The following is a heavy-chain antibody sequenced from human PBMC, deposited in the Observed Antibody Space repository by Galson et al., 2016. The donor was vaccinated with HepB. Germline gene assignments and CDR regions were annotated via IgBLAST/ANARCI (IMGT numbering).Heavy chain of an antibody. Sequence: SCKASGYTFTSYDINWARQATGQGLEWMGWMNPNSGHTGYAQKFQGRVTMTRNTSISTAYMELSSLRSEDTAVYYCARVTTENWFDPWGQGTLVTVSS. D-gene: IGHD4-17*01. J-gene: IGHJ5*02. V-gene: IGHV1-8*01. CDR2: MNPNSGHT. CDR1: GYTFTSYD. CDR3: ARVTTENWFDP.